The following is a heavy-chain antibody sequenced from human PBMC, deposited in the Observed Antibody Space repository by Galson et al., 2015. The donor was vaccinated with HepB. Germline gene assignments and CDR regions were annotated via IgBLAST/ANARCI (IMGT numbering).Heavy chain of an antibody. Sequence: SLRLSCAASGFTFNSYNMNWVRQAPGKGLEWISYISASSTTIYYADSVKGRFTVSRDSDKNSIYLQMNSLRAEDTALYYCARDAVAVFGVGTWFDPWGQG. V-gene: IGHV3-48*01. CDR3: ARDAVAVFGVGTWFDP. D-gene: IGHD3-3*01. J-gene: IGHJ5*02. CDR1: GFTFNSYN. CDR2: ISASSTTI.